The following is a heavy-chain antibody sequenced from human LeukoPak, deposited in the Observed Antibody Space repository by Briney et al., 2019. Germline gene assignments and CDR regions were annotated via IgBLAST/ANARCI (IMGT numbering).Heavy chain of an antibody. CDR1: GFTFSSYA. D-gene: IGHD3-22*01. V-gene: IGHV3-23*01. J-gene: IGHJ4*02. CDR3: AKASRITMIVVGDFDY. Sequence: GGSLRLFCGPSGFTFSSYAMRWARHAPGRGREWVSAISGRGGSTYYADSVKGRFTISRDNSKNTLYLQMNSLRAEDTAVYYCAKASRITMIVVGDFDYWGQGTLVTVSS. CDR2: ISGRGGST.